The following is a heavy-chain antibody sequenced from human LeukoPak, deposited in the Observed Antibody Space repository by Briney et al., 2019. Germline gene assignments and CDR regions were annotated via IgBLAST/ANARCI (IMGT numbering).Heavy chain of an antibody. D-gene: IGHD1-7*01. Sequence: SETLSLTCAVYGGSFSGYYWSWIRQPPGKGLEWIGEINHSGSTNYNPSLKSRVTISVDTSKNQFSLKLSSVTAADTAVYYCARWTTGTTAHFDYWGQGTLVTVSS. CDR1: GGSFSGYY. CDR2: INHSGST. J-gene: IGHJ4*02. V-gene: IGHV4-34*01. CDR3: ARWTTGTTAHFDY.